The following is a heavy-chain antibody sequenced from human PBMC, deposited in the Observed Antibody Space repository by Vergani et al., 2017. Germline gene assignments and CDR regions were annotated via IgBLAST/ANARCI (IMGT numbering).Heavy chain of an antibody. CDR3: ARPMGRGVIIRVYYGMDV. V-gene: IGHV1-2*02. Sequence: QVQLVQSGAEVKKPGASVKVSCKASGYTFTGYYMHWVRQAPGQGLEWMGWINPNSGGTNYAQKFQGRVTMTRDTSISTAYMELSRLRSDDTAVYYCARPMGRGVIIRVYYGMDVWGQGTTVTVSS. CDR2: INPNSGGT. CDR1: GYTFTGYY. J-gene: IGHJ6*02. D-gene: IGHD3-10*01.